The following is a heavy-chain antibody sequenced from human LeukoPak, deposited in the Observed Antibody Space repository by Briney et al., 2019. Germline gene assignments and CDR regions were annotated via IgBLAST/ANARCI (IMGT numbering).Heavy chain of an antibody. Sequence: SETLSLTCTVSGGSLSSYYRSWVRQPPGKGLEWIGYIYYSGSTNYNPSLKSRVTISVDTSKTQFSLKLSSVTAADTAVYYCARERLGYYGMDVWGQGTTVTVSS. CDR1: GGSLSSYY. CDR2: IYYSGST. V-gene: IGHV4-59*01. J-gene: IGHJ6*02. CDR3: ARERLGYYGMDV. D-gene: IGHD6-25*01.